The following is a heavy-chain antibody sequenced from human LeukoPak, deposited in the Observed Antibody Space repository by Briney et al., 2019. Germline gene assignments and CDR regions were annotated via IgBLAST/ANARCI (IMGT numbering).Heavy chain of an antibody. D-gene: IGHD5-12*01. CDR2: IYYSGST. J-gene: IGHJ6*02. V-gene: IGHV4-59*01. CDR3: ARDKLGTRWLPTRPYAMDV. CDR1: GGSISSYY. Sequence: SETLSLTCTVSGGSISSYYWSWIRQPPGKGLEWIGYIYYSGSTNYNPSLKSRVTISVDTSKNQFSLKLSSVTAADTAVYYCARDKLGTRWLPTRPYAMDVWGQGTTVTVSS.